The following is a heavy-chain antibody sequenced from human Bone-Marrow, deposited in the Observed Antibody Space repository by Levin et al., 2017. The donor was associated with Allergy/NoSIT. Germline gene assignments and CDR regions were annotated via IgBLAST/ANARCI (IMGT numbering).Heavy chain of an antibody. D-gene: IGHD6-13*01. CDR1: GYTFTSYA. CDR3: ARDRIVAAAIFYYYYMDV. CDR2: INTNTGNP. Sequence: ASVKVSCKASGYTFTSYAMNWVRQAPGQGLEWMGWINTNTGNPTYAQGFTGRFVFSLDTSVSTAYLQICSLKAEDTAVYYCARDRIVAAAIFYYYYMDVWGKGTTVTVSS. V-gene: IGHV7-4-1*01. J-gene: IGHJ6*03.